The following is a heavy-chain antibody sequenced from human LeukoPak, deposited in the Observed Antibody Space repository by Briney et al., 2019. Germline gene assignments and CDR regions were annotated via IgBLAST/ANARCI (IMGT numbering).Heavy chain of an antibody. CDR3: ARVPHYYFGYGYFDS. J-gene: IGHJ4*02. V-gene: IGHV4-34*01. Sequence: SETLSLTCVVYVGSFSGYYWSWIRQPPGKGLEWIGEIDQSGTTNYNPSLKSRVSISVDTSKKQFSLTLTSMTAADTAVYYCARVPHYYFGYGYFDSWGQGTLVTVSS. D-gene: IGHD3-10*01. CDR1: VGSFSGYY. CDR2: IDQSGTT.